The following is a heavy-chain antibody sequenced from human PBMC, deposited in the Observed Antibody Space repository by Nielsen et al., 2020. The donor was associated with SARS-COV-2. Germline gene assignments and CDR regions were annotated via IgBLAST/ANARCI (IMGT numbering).Heavy chain of an antibody. J-gene: IGHJ3*02. D-gene: IGHD3-10*01. CDR2: ISAFSSKT. Sequence: ASVKVSCKASGYTFTSYGISWLRQAPGQGLEWMGWISAFSSKTNYAQKFRGRATMTTETSTSTAYMELRSLRSDDAAVYYCARDYYDSGDYYSRALDIWGQGTMVTVSS. CDR1: GYTFTSYG. CDR3: ARDYYDSGDYYSRALDI. V-gene: IGHV1-18*01.